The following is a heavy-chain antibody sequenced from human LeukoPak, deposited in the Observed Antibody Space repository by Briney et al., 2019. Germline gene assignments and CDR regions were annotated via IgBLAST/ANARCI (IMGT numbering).Heavy chain of an antibody. CDR2: FDPEDGET. J-gene: IGHJ3*02. CDR1: GYTLTELS. D-gene: IGHD6-19*01. Sequence: ASVKVSCKVSGYTLTELSMHWVRQAPGKGLEWMGGFDPEDGETIYAQKFQGRVTMTEDTSTDTAYMELSSLRSEDTAVYYCARDQAVAGNDAFDIWGQGTMVSVSS. V-gene: IGHV1-24*01. CDR3: ARDQAVAGNDAFDI.